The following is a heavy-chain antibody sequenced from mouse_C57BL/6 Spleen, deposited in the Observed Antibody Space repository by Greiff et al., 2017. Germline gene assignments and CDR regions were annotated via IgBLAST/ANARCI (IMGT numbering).Heavy chain of an antibody. CDR3: ARSNFAYYGSSPWYFDV. D-gene: IGHD1-1*01. V-gene: IGHV1-85*01. Sequence: VQLQQSGPELVKPGASVKLSCKASGYTFTSYDINWVKQRPGQGLEWIGWIYPRDGSTKYNEKFKGKATLTVDTSSSKAFMELHSLTSEDSAVYCCARSNFAYYGSSPWYFDVWGTGTTVTVSS. CDR1: GYTFTSYD. CDR2: IYPRDGST. J-gene: IGHJ1*03.